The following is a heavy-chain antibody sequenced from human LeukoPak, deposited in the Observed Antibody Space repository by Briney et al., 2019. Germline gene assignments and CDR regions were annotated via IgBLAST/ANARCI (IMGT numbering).Heavy chain of an antibody. V-gene: IGHV3-23*01. J-gene: IGHJ4*02. D-gene: IGHD3-22*01. CDR2: ISGSDDRT. Sequence: GGSLRLSCAASGFTFDNFAMSWVRQAPGKGLEWVSGISGSDDRTYYGDSVKGRFTISRDNANNTLYLQMNTLRAEDTAVYYCARGLHFRVYDSSDYYPYWGQGTLVTVSS. CDR3: ARGLHFRVYDSSDYYPY. CDR1: GFTFDNFA.